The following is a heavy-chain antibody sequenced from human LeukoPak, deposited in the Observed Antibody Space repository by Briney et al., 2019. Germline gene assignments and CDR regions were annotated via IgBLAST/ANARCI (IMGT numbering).Heavy chain of an antibody. Sequence: GGSLRLSCAASGFTFSSYAMSWVRQAPGKGLEWVSAISGSGGSTYYADSVKGRFTISRDNSKNTLYLQMNSLRAEDTTVYYCAKDKGRTMVRGSFDYWGQGTLVTVSS. CDR2: ISGSGGST. D-gene: IGHD3-10*01. V-gene: IGHV3-23*01. CDR1: GFTFSSYA. CDR3: AKDKGRTMVRGSFDY. J-gene: IGHJ4*02.